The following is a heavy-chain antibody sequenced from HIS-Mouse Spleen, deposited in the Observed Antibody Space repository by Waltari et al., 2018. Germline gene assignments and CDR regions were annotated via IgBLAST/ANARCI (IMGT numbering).Heavy chain of an antibody. J-gene: IGHJ2*01. CDR3: ARDREVDWYFDL. CDR2: INPNSGGT. CDR1: GYTFTGYY. D-gene: IGHD1-26*01. Sequence: QVQLVQSGAEVKKPGASVKVSCKASGYTFTGYYMHWVRQAPGQGLEWMGLINPNSGGTNHAQKFQGRVTMTTETSISTAYMELSRLRSDDTAVYYCARDREVDWYFDLWGRGTLVTVSS. V-gene: IGHV1-2*06.